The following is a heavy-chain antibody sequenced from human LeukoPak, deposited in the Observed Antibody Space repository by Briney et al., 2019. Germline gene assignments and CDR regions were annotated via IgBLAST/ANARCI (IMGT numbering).Heavy chain of an antibody. D-gene: IGHD3-10*01. Sequence: PGGSLRLSCAASGFTFSNSGMHWVRQAPGKGLEWVAFIRYTGSLENYADSVKGRFTISRDNSKNTLYLQMNSLRAEDTAVYYCAKSLWSYYYYYGMDVWGQGTTVTVSS. CDR2: IRYTGSLE. J-gene: IGHJ6*02. CDR3: AKSLWSYYYYYGMDV. V-gene: IGHV3-30*02. CDR1: GFTFSNSG.